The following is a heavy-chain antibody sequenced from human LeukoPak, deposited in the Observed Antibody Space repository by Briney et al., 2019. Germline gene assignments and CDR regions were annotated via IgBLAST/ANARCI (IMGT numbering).Heavy chain of an antibody. Sequence: GGSLRLSCAASGFTFSSYAMHWVRQAPGKGLEYVSAISSNGGSTYYANSVKGRFTISRDNSKNTLYLQMGSLRAEDMAVYYCARVERATTTLDAFDIWGKGKMFTVSS. CDR2: ISSNGGST. V-gene: IGHV3-64*01. CDR1: GFTFSSYA. J-gene: IGHJ3*02. CDR3: ARVERATTTLDAFDI. D-gene: IGHD5-24*01.